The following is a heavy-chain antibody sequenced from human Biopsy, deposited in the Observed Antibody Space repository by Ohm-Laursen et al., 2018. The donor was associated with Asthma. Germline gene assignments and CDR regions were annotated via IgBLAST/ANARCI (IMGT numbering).Heavy chain of an antibody. J-gene: IGHJ5*02. V-gene: IGHV4-30-4*08. D-gene: IGHD6-19*01. Sequence: TLSLTCTVSGDSITRGGCCWNWVRQPPGKGPGWFGVIHYSGSTSYNPSLKGGVTISVDTSKNQFSLKLSSVTAADTAVYYCARASVAASSNWFDPWGQGTLVTVSS. CDR2: IHYSGST. CDR1: GDSITRGGCC. CDR3: ARASVAASSNWFDP.